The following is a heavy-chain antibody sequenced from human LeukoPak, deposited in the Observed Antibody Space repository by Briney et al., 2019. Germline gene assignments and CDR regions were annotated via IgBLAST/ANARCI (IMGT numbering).Heavy chain of an antibody. D-gene: IGHD5-18*01. J-gene: IGHJ6*03. CDR3: ARVRGGYSYGYGAMDV. CDR2: ITSTSSYI. Sequence: NPGGSLRLSCAASGFSFSSYSMDWVRQAPGKGLEWVSSITSTSSYIYYADSVKGRFTISRDNAKNSLYLQLNSLRAEDTAVYYCARVRGGYSYGYGAMDVWGKGTTVIVSS. CDR1: GFSFSSYS. V-gene: IGHV3-21*01.